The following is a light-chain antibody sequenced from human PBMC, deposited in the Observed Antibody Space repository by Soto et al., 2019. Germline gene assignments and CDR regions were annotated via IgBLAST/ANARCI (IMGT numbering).Light chain of an antibody. V-gene: IGLV1-47*02. CDR2: NNN. J-gene: IGLJ1*01. CDR1: SSNIGSSY. CDR3: AAWDDRVSGYV. Sequence: QAVVTQPPSTSGTPGQRVTISCSGSSSNIGSSYVFWFQHLPGTAPKLRMYNNNQRPSGVPDRVSASKSGTSASLAISGLRSEDEADYYCAAWDDRVSGYVFGTGTKLTVL.